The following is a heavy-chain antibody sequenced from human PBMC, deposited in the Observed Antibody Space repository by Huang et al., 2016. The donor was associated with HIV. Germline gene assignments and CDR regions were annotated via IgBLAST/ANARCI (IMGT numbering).Heavy chain of an antibody. CDR2: IRYDGSSK. J-gene: IGHJ4*02. CDR3: AKDFGIGF. V-gene: IGHV3-30*02. D-gene: IGHD3-10*01. CDR1: GFTFSSYG. Sequence: QVQLVESGGGVVQPGGSLRLSCAASGFTFSSYGMPWVRQAPGKGLEGVAFIRYDGSSKYYADSVKGRFTISRDNYKNTLYLQMISLRAKDTAVYYCAKDFGIGFWGQGTLVTVSS.